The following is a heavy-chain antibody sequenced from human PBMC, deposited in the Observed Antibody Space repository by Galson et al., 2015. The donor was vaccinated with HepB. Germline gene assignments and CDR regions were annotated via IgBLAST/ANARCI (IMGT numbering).Heavy chain of an antibody. Sequence: SLRLSCAATGFTFSDYYMSWIRQAPGKGLEWVSYISSSGSTIYYADSVKGRFTISRDNAKNSLYLQMNSLRAEDTAVYYCARGPPMFGYYYYYGMDVWGQGTTVTVSS. J-gene: IGHJ6*02. CDR3: ARGPPMFGYYYYYGMDV. CDR2: ISSSGSTI. D-gene: IGHD3-10*02. CDR1: GFTFSDYY. V-gene: IGHV3-11*01.